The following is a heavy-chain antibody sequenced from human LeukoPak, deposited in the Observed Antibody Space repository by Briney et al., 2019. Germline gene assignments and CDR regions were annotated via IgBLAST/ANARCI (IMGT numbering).Heavy chain of an antibody. Sequence: KPSETLSLTCTVSGVSISSYYWSWIRQAAGKGPEWIGRINTSGNTNYNPSLKSRVSLSVDTSKNQFSLKLSSVTAADTAVYYCARIYCDGGGCYWFDPWGQGTLVTVSS. D-gene: IGHD2-15*01. V-gene: IGHV4-4*07. CDR2: INTSGNT. J-gene: IGHJ5*02. CDR3: ARIYCDGGGCYWFDP. CDR1: GVSISSYY.